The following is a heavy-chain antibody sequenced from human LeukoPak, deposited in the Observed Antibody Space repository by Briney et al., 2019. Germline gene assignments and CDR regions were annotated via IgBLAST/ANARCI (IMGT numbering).Heavy chain of an antibody. CDR2: ISSSSSTI. CDR1: GFTFSSYS. CDR3: ARAPTDCSGGSCYFPGY. J-gene: IGHJ4*02. V-gene: IGHV3-48*01. Sequence: GGSLILSCAASGFTFSSYSMNWVRQAPGKGLEWVSYISSSSSTIYYADSVKGRFTISRDNAKNSLYLQMNSLRAEDTAVYYCARAPTDCSGGSCYFPGYWGQGTLVTVSS. D-gene: IGHD2-15*01.